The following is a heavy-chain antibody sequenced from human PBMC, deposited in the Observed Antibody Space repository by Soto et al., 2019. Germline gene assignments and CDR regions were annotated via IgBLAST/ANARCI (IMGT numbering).Heavy chain of an antibody. CDR1: GFAFSSHP. J-gene: IGHJ3*02. Sequence: PGGSLRLSCAASGFAFSSHPMSWVRQAPERGLEWVSGISDSGGLTYNADSVKGRFTVSRDNSKNTLYLQMNSLRAEDTAIYYCAGRDFGSSRSLDIWGQGTMVTVSS. CDR2: ISDSGGLT. CDR3: AGRDFGSSRSLDI. V-gene: IGHV3-23*01. D-gene: IGHD6-6*01.